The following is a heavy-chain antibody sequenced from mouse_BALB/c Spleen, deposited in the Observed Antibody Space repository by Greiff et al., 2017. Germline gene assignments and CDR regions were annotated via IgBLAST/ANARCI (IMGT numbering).Heavy chain of an antibody. Sequence: EVHLVESGGGLVKPGGSLKLSCAASGFTFSSYTMSWVRQTPEKRLEWVATISSGGSYTYYPDSVKGRFTISRDNAKNTLYLQMSSLKSEDTAMYYCTRAGSRNYFDYWGQGTTLTVSS. CDR1: GFTFSSYT. CDR2: ISSGGSYT. CDR3: TRAGSRNYFDY. V-gene: IGHV5-6-4*01. D-gene: IGHD1-1*01. J-gene: IGHJ2*01.